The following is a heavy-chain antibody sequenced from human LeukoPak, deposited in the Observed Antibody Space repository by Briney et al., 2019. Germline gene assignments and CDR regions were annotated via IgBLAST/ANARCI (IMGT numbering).Heavy chain of an antibody. J-gene: IGHJ2*01. V-gene: IGHV3-66*01. CDR3: ARDLSLAAAGRWYFDL. CDR1: GFTVTSTY. Sequence: GGSLRLSCAASGFTVTSTYITWVRRAPGKGLEWVSIIHISGGTYYADSVRGRFTISRDNSKNTLYLQLNSLRVEDTAVYYCARDLSLAAAGRWYFDLWGRGTLVTVSS. D-gene: IGHD6-13*01. CDR2: IHISGGT.